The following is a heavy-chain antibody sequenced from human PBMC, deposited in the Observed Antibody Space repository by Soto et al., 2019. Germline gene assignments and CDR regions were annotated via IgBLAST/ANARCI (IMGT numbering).Heavy chain of an antibody. CDR3: AIGGGQIYYKGLDV. CDR2: ISGTGDTK. J-gene: IGHJ6*02. D-gene: IGHD3-10*01. CDR1: GFDFDDY. Sequence: GGSLRLSXAASGFDFDDYFSWIRQAPGKGLECVAYISGTGDTKYYADSVKGRFTISRDNTKNSLYLQVNSLRAEDAAVYYCAIGGGQIYYKGLDVWGQGTTVTVS. V-gene: IGHV3-11*01.